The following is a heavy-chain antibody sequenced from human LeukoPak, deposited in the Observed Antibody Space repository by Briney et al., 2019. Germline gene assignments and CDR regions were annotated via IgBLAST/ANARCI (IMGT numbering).Heavy chain of an antibody. CDR3: ARITYYYGSGTYYKRFYYYYYMDV. D-gene: IGHD3-10*01. Sequence: SETLSLTCAVSGGSFTGSYWSWIRQPPGKGLEWIGEVNHGGSTNYNPSLKGRVTISVDTSKIQFSLKLSSVTAADTAVYYCARITYYYGSGTYYKRFYYYYYMDVWDKGTTVTVSS. J-gene: IGHJ6*03. V-gene: IGHV4-34*01. CDR2: VNHGGST. CDR1: GGSFTGSY.